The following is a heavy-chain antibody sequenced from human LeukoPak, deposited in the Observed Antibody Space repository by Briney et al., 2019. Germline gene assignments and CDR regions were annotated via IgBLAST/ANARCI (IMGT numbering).Heavy chain of an antibody. CDR2: ISGSGGST. CDR3: AKDPTSDGDPFDY. Sequence: PGGSLRLSCAASGFTFSGYAMSWVRQAPGKGLEWVSAISGSGGSTYYADSVKGRFTISRDNSKNTLYLQMNSLRAEDTAVYYCAKDPTSDGDPFDYWGQGTLVTVSS. V-gene: IGHV3-23*01. J-gene: IGHJ4*02. CDR1: GFTFSGYA. D-gene: IGHD4-17*01.